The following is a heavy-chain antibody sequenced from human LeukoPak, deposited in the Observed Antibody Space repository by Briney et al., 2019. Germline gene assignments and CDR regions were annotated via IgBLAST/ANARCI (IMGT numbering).Heavy chain of an antibody. Sequence: GGSLRLSCAASGFTFDDYAMHWVRQAPGKGLEWVSGISWNSGSIGYADSVKGRFTISRDNAKNSLYLQMNSLRAEDTAVYYCARDQTVAYDYWGQGTLVTVSS. V-gene: IGHV3-9*01. D-gene: IGHD6-19*01. CDR2: ISWNSGSI. CDR1: GFTFDDYA. CDR3: ARDQTVAYDY. J-gene: IGHJ4*02.